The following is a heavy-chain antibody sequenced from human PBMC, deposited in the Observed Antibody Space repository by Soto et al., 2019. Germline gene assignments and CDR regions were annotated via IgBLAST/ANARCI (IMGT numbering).Heavy chain of an antibody. D-gene: IGHD5-12*01. CDR3: ASSGHLWYFDL. V-gene: IGHV3-30*03. Sequence: QVQLVESGGGVVQPGRSLRLSCAASGFTFSSYGMHWVRQAPGKGLEWVAIISYDGSNKYYADSVKGRFTISRDNSKNTRYLQMNSLRAEDTAVYYCASSGHLWYFDLWGRGTLVTVSS. CDR1: GFTFSSYG. J-gene: IGHJ2*01. CDR2: ISYDGSNK.